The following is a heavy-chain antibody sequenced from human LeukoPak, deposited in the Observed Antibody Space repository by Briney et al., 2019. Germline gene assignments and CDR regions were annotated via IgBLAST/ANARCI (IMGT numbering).Heavy chain of an antibody. V-gene: IGHV1-46*01. CDR1: GYTFTSYY. Sequence: ASVKVSCKASGYTFTSYYMHWVRQAPGQGLEWMGIINPTTGDTTYAQKLQGRLTMTRGMSTSTVYMELSSLTSEDTAVFYCARYGFSAVWQGGWHAFDIWGQGTVVTVSS. D-gene: IGHD2-15*01. CDR3: ARYGFSAVWQGGWHAFDI. J-gene: IGHJ3*02. CDR2: INPTTGDT.